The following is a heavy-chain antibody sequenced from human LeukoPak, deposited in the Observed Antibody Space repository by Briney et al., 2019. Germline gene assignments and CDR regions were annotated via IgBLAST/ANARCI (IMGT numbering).Heavy chain of an antibody. CDR1: GFTFNTYA. D-gene: IGHD6-13*01. Sequence: GGSLRLSCAASGFTFNTYAMNWVRQAPGKGLEWVSFISATSTDIYYADSVKGRFTISRDNAKNSLFLHMNTLRAEDSAVYYCAKGMYASTWSDPYWYFDLWGRGTLVTVSS. CDR2: ISATSTDI. V-gene: IGHV3-21*05. CDR3: AKGMYASTWSDPYWYFDL. J-gene: IGHJ2*01.